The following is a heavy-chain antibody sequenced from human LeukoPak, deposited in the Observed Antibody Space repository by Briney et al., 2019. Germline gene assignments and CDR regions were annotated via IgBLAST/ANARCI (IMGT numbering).Heavy chain of an antibody. V-gene: IGHV3-53*05. CDR3: AKALNHYYYMGF. J-gene: IGHJ6*03. Sequence: GGSLRLSCAASGFTVSSNYMSWVRQAPGKGLEWVSVIYSGSSTYYADSVKGRFTISRDNSKNTLYLQMNGLRPEDTALYYCAKALNHYYYMGFWGKGTTVTVSS. CDR2: IYSGSST. CDR1: GFTVSSNY.